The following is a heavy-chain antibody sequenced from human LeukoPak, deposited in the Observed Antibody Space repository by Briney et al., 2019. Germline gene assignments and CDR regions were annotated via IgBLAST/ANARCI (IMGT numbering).Heavy chain of an antibody. J-gene: IGHJ4*02. V-gene: IGHV4-34*01. Sequence: PSETLSLTCAVYGGSFSGYYWSWIRQPPGKGLEWIGEINHSGSTNYNPSLKSRVTISVDTSKNQFSLKLSSVTAADTAVYHCARVRLWFPFDYWGQGTLVTVSS. D-gene: IGHD5-18*01. CDR2: INHSGST. CDR1: GGSFSGYY. CDR3: ARVRLWFPFDY.